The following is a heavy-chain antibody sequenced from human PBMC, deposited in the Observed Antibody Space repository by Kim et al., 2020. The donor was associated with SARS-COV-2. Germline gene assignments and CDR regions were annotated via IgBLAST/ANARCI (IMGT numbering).Heavy chain of an antibody. CDR3: AREITMVRGVMEKDY. V-gene: IGHV4-34*01. J-gene: IGHJ4*02. D-gene: IGHD3-10*01. Sequence: SETLSLTCAVYGGSFSGYYWSWIRQPPGKGLEWIGEINHSGSTNYNPSLKSRVTISVDTSKNQFSLKLSSVTAADTAVYYCAREITMVRGVMEKDYWGQGTLVTVSS. CDR2: INHSGST. CDR1: GGSFSGYY.